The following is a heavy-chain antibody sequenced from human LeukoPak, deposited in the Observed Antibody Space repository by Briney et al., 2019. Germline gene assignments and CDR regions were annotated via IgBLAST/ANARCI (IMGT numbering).Heavy chain of an antibody. CDR1: GYTFTGYY. CDR2: INPNSGGT. Sequence: GASVKVSCKASGYTFTGYYMHWVRQAPGQGLEWMGWINPNSGGTNYAQKFQGRVTMTRDTSISTAYMELSRLRSDDTAVYYCARVLYYYDSSGLGAIWGQGTMVTVSS. D-gene: IGHD3-22*01. V-gene: IGHV1-2*02. CDR3: ARVLYYYDSSGLGAI. J-gene: IGHJ3*02.